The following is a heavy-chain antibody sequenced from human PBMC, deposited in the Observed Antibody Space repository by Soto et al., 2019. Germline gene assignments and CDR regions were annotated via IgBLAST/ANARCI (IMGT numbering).Heavy chain of an antibody. V-gene: IGHV3-30-3*01. CDR3: ARDSRRDGYNFVDY. CDR2: ISYDGSNK. CDR1: GFTFSSYA. Sequence: QVQLVESGGGVVQPGRSLRLSCAASGFTFSSYAMHWVRQAPGKGLEWVAVISYDGSNKYYADSVKGRFTISRDNSKNTLYMQMNSLRDEDTAVYYCARDSRRDGYNFVDYWGQGTLVTVSS. J-gene: IGHJ4*02. D-gene: IGHD5-12*01.